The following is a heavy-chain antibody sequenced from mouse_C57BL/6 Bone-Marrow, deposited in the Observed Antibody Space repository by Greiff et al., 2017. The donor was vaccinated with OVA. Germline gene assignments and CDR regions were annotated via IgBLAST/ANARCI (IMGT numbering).Heavy chain of an antibody. J-gene: IGHJ4*01. V-gene: IGHV5-2*01. CDR1: EYEFPSHD. Sequence: EVQRVESGGGLVQPGESLKLSCESNEYEFPSHDMSWVRKTPEKRLELVAAINRAGGSTYYPDTMQSRFIISRDTTTKTLYLQRSSLGSEDAALYDGGRQLRDEAMDYWGQGTSVTVSA. D-gene: IGHD1-1*01. CDR2: INRAGGST. CDR3: GRQLRDEAMDY.